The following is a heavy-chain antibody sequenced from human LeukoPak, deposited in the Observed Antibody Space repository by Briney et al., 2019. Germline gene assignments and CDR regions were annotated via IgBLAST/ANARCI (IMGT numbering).Heavy chain of an antibody. J-gene: IGHJ4*02. CDR2: ISSSGSTI. V-gene: IGHV3-48*03. Sequence: GGSLRLSCAASGFTFSSYEMNWVRQAPGKGLEWVSYISSSGSTIYYADSVKGRFTISRDNAKNSLYLQMNSLRAEDTAVYYCARELEVTDYRGQGTLVTVSS. CDR3: ARELEVTDY. D-gene: IGHD5-18*01. CDR1: GFTFSSYE.